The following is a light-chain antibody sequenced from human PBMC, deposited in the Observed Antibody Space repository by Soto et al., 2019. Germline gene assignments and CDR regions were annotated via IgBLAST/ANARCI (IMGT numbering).Light chain of an antibody. CDR1: SSEIGNNY. CDR3: GTWDSSLRVGK. CDR2: DDN. V-gene: IGLV1-51*01. J-gene: IGLJ2*01. Sequence: QSVLTQPPSVSAAPGQKVTISRSGSSSEIGNNYVSWYQQLPGTAPKLLIYDDNKRPSGIPDRFSGSKSGTSATLGITGLQAGDEADYYCGTWDSSLRVGKFGGGTKLTVL.